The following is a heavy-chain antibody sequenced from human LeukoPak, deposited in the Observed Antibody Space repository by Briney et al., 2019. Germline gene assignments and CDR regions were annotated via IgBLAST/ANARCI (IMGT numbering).Heavy chain of an antibody. CDR1: GFNFDDYA. D-gene: IGHD3-9*01. CDR3: AKASLVLRYFDWLLPPDY. V-gene: IGHV3-9*01. J-gene: IGHJ4*02. CDR2: ISWNSGSI. Sequence: PGGSLRLSCAASGFNFDDYAMHGVRQAAGKGLAGVSGISWNSGSIGYADSVKGRFTISRDNAKNSLYLQMNSLRADDTALYYCAKASLVLRYFDWLLPPDYWGQGTLVTVSS.